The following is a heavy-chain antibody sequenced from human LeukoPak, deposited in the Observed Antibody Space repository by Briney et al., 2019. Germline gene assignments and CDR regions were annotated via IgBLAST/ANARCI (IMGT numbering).Heavy chain of an antibody. CDR1: GGSLRSYH. Sequence: SETLSLTCTVSGGSLRSYHWSWIRQPPGKGLEWIGYIYYSGSTNYNPSLKSRVTISVDTSKNQFSLKLSSVTAADTAVYYCARVGNWGSTSRPFDCWGQGTLVTVSS. CDR2: IYYSGST. J-gene: IGHJ4*02. D-gene: IGHD2-2*01. V-gene: IGHV4-59*08. CDR3: ARVGNWGSTSRPFDC.